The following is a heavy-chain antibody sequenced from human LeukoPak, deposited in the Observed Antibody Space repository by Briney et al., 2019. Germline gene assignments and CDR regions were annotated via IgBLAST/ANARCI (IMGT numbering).Heavy chain of an antibody. CDR1: GFSFRAYG. V-gene: IGHV3-30*02. Sequence: GGSLRLSCTTPGFSFRAYGMQWVRQAPGKGLEWVAFVRNDGSNKSYKDAVQGRFTISSDNYKNTLYLQMNSLRDEDTAVYYCAKNSSTFDIWGQGTMVTVSS. CDR3: AKNSSTFDI. D-gene: IGHD2-2*01. J-gene: IGHJ3*02. CDR2: VRNDGSNK.